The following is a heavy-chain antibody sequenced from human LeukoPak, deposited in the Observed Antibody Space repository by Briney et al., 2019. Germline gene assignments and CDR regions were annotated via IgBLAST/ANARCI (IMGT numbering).Heavy chain of an antibody. J-gene: IGHJ4*02. D-gene: IGHD6-13*01. CDR3: ARSRYGTTWSSSWEFDY. CDR1: GFTVSSNY. CDR2: IYSGGST. Sequence: PGGSLRLSCAVSGFTVSSNYMNWVRQAPGKGLEWVSVIYSGGSTCYADSVKGRFTISRDNSKNTLYLQMNSLRAEDTAVYYCARSRYGTTWSSSWEFDYWGQGTLVTVSS. V-gene: IGHV3-66*01.